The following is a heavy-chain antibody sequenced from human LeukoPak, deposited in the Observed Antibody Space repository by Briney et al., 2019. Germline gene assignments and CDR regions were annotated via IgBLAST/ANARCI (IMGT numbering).Heavy chain of an antibody. CDR1: GYTFTGYY. V-gene: IGHV1-2*02. Sequence: GASVKVSCKASGYTFTGYYMHWVRQAPGQGLEWMGWINPNSGGTNYAQKFQGRVTMTRDTSISTAYMELSRLRSDDTAVYCCARDTAMVTYWFDPWGQGTLVTVSS. CDR2: INPNSGGT. D-gene: IGHD5-18*01. J-gene: IGHJ5*02. CDR3: ARDTAMVTYWFDP.